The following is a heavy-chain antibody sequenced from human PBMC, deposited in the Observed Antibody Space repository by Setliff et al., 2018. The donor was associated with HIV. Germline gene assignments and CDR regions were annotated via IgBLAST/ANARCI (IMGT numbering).Heavy chain of an antibody. J-gene: IGHJ6*03. CDR3: ARHRDPPGTSWIFYYYYMDL. D-gene: IGHD2-2*01. Sequence: ASVKVSCKASGYTFTSYTMNWVRQAPGQGLEWMGWINTNTGNPTYAPGFTGRFVFSLDTSVSTAYLQISSLKAEDTGVYYCARHRDPPGTSWIFYYYYMDLWGEGTTVTVSS. CDR1: GYTFTSYT. V-gene: IGHV7-4-1*02. CDR2: INTNTGNP.